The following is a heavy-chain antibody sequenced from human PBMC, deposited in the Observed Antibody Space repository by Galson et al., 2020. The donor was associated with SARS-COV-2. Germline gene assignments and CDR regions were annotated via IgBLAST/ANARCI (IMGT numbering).Heavy chain of an antibody. CDR3: ARRTYFYESSGYSNAFDI. CDR1: GSTFSTYW. CDR2: INQDGSEK. V-gene: IGHV3-7*03. D-gene: IGHD3-22*01. J-gene: IGHJ3*02. Sequence: GGSLRLSCAASGSTFSTYWMTWVRQAPGKGLEWVANINQDGSEKYYVDTVRGRFTISRDTAKNSLYLQMNSLRAEDTAVYYCARRTYFYESSGYSNAFDIWGQRKMVTVSS.